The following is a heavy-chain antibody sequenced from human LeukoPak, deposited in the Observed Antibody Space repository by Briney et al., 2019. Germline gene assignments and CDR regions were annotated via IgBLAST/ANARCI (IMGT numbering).Heavy chain of an antibody. CDR3: ARGAEPLRFLEWFPTNY. J-gene: IGHJ4*02. D-gene: IGHD3-3*01. Sequence: GASVKVSCKASGYTFTGYYMHWVRQAPGQGLEWMGWINPNSGGTNYAQKFQGRVTMTRDTSISTAYMELSRLRSDDTAVYYCARGAEPLRFLEWFPTNYWGQGTLVTVSS. CDR2: INPNSGGT. CDR1: GYTFTGYY. V-gene: IGHV1-2*02.